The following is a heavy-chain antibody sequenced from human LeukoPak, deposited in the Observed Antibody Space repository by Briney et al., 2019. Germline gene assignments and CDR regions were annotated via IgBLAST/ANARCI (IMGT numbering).Heavy chain of an antibody. J-gene: IGHJ4*02. CDR3: ARVSVDTAFDY. CDR1: GFTFSSYA. Sequence: GKSLRLSCAASGFTFSSYAMHWVRQAPGKGLEWVAVISFDGINKYYADSVKGRFTISKDNSKNTLYLQMNSLRAEDTAVFYCARVSVDTAFDYWGQGTLVTVSS. CDR2: ISFDGINK. D-gene: IGHD5-18*01. V-gene: IGHV3-30*04.